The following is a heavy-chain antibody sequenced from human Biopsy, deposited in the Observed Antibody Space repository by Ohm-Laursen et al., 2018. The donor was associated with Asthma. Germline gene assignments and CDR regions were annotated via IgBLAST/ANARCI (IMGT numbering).Heavy chain of an antibody. Sequence: SDTLSLTCTVSGGSIRSHDWTWIRLPPGKGLEYIGDVSHTGSTNYNPSLKSRVTMSLDTSKSQFSLRLTSVTPADTAVYYCARLADCSGGARYSYGWFDPWGQGTRVTVSS. CDR3: ARLADCSGGARYSYGWFDP. D-gene: IGHD2-15*01. CDR2: VSHTGST. V-gene: IGHV4-59*07. CDR1: GGSIRSHD. J-gene: IGHJ5*02.